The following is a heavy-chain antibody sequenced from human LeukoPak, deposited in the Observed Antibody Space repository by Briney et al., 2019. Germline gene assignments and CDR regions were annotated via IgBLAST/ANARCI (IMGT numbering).Heavy chain of an antibody. CDR2: IYYSGST. J-gene: IGHJ4*02. CDR1: GGSISSYY. Sequence: SETLSLTCTVSGGSISSYYWSWIRQPPGKGLEWIGYIYYSGSTNYNPSLKSRVTISVDTSKNQFSLKLSSVTAADTAVYYCARGPSVTMVRGVIRPFDYWGQGTLVTVSS. V-gene: IGHV4-59*12. CDR3: ARGPSVTMVRGVIRPFDY. D-gene: IGHD3-10*01.